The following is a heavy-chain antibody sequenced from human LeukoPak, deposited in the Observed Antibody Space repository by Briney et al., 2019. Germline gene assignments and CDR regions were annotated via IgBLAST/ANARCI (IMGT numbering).Heavy chain of an antibody. CDR3: ARGASDLPLDY. J-gene: IGHJ4*02. CDR2: IKQDGSEK. V-gene: IGHV3-7*01. D-gene: IGHD5/OR15-5a*01. Sequence: GGSLRLSCVASGFTFSSYWMSWVRQAPGKGLEWVANIKQDGSEKYYVDSVKGRFTISRDNAKNSLYLQMYSLRPEDTAVYYCARGASDLPLDYWGQGTLVIVSS. CDR1: GFTFSSYW.